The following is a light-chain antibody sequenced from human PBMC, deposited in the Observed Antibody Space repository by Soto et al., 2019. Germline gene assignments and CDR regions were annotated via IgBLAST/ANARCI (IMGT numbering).Light chain of an antibody. CDR1: SSDVGNFNY. J-gene: IGLJ1*01. CDR3: SSDTSSDTYV. V-gene: IGLV2-14*03. CDR2: DVS. Sequence: QSVLTQPASVSGSPGQSITISCSGTSSDVGNFNYVSWYRHHPGEAPKLLIYDVSNRPSGVSNRFSGSKSGNTASLTISGLQTEDEATYFCSSDTSSDTYVYGSGTKSPS.